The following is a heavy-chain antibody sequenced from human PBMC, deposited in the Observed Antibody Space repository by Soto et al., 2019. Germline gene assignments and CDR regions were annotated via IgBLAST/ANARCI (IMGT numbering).Heavy chain of an antibody. V-gene: IGHV3-33*01. CDR3: ARFMVRGGIPLRYGMDV. D-gene: IGHD3-10*01. J-gene: IGHJ6*02. CDR1: GFTFSSYG. Sequence: GGSLRLSCAASGFTFSSYGMHWVRQAPGKGLEWVAVIWYDGSNKYYADSVKGRFTISRDNSKNTLYLQMNSLRAEDTAVYYCARFMVRGGIPLRYGMDVWGQGTTVTVSS. CDR2: IWYDGSNK.